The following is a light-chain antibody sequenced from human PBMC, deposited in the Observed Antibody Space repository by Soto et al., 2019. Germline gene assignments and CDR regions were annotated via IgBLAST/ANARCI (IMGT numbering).Light chain of an antibody. CDR2: DAS. J-gene: IGKJ1*01. CDR1: QSVSSY. Sequence: EIVLTQSPATLSLSPGERATLSCRASQSVSSYFAWYQQKPGQAPRLLIYDASNRATGIPARFSGSGSGTDFTLTISSLEPDDFAVYYCQQRCNWPVTFGQGTRVDIK. V-gene: IGKV3-11*01. CDR3: QQRCNWPVT.